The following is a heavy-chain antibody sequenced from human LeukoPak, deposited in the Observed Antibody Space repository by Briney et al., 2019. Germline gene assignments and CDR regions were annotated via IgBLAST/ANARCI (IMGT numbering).Heavy chain of an antibody. CDR1: GGSISSHY. CDR2: IYYSGST. J-gene: IGHJ5*02. CDR3: ARDIHSSGPNWFDP. V-gene: IGHV4-59*11. Sequence: SETLSLTGTVSGGSISSHYWSWIRQPPGKGLEWIGYIYYSGSTNYNPSLKSRVTISVDTSKNQFSLKLSSVTAADTAVYYCARDIHSSGPNWFDPWGQGTLVTVSS. D-gene: IGHD2-21*01.